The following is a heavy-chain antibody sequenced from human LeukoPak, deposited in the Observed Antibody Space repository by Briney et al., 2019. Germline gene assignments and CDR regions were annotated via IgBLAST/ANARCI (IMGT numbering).Heavy chain of an antibody. Sequence: TGGSLRLSCAASGFTFSSYEMNWVRQAPGKGLEWVSYISGSGSTIYYADSVKGRFTISRDNAKNSLYLQMNSLRAEDTAVYYCARDAKVYAKPVPFDYWGQGTLVTVSS. J-gene: IGHJ4*02. D-gene: IGHD2-8*01. V-gene: IGHV3-48*03. CDR3: ARDAKVYAKPVPFDY. CDR1: GFTFSSYE. CDR2: ISGSGSTI.